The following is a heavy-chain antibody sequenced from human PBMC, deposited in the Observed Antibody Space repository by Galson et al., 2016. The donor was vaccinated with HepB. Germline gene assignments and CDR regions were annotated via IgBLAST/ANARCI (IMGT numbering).Heavy chain of an antibody. CDR3: AKGVYYYGSGISRYGLDI. D-gene: IGHD3-10*01. CDR2: ISYDASSE. V-gene: IGHV3-30*18. J-gene: IGHJ6*02. Sequence: LRLSCAASGFIFSSYGMHWVRQAPGKGLEWVAVISYDASSEYSVDSVKGRFTISRDNSKNTLYLQMNSLRAEDTAVYYCAKGVYYYGSGISRYGLDIWGQGTTVTVSS. CDR1: GFIFSSYG.